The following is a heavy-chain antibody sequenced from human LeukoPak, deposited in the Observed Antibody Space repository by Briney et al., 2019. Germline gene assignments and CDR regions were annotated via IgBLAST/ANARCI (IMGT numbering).Heavy chain of an antibody. CDR1: GFTFSSYS. CDR2: IDGRGSPT. D-gene: IGHD3-3*01. V-gene: IGHV3-23*01. CDR3: ARFHDFWR. J-gene: IGHJ4*02. Sequence: GGSLRLSCAASGFTFSSYSTNWVRQAPGKGLEWVSSIDGRGSPTYYADSVKGRFTISRDNSKNTLYLLLNSLRAEDTAVYYCARFHDFWRWGQGTLVTVSS.